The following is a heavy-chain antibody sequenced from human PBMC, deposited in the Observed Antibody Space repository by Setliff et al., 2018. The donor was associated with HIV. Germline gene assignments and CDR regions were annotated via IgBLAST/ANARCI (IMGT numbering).Heavy chain of an antibody. CDR2: IYTSGST. Sequence: SETLSLTCTVSGGSISSYCWSWIRQPPGEGLEWIGYIYTSGSTNYNPSLKSRVTISVDTSKNQFSLKLRSVTAADTAVYYCEVAGQWGQGTLVPSPQ. V-gene: IGHV4-4*09. CDR3: EVAGQ. CDR1: GGSISSYC. J-gene: IGHJ4*02. D-gene: IGHD6-19*01.